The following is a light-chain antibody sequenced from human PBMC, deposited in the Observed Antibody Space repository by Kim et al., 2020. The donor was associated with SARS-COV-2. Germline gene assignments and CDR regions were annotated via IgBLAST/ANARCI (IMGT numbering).Light chain of an antibody. CDR3: QQYSSHWT. V-gene: IGKV1-5*03. J-gene: IGKJ1*01. CDR2: QAS. Sequence: SASVGDRVTITCRASQSISTWLAWYQQVPGKAPKLLIYQASSLESEVPSRFSGSGSGTEFTLTISSLQPDDFATYYGQQYSSHWTFGEGTKVDIK. CDR1: QSISTW.